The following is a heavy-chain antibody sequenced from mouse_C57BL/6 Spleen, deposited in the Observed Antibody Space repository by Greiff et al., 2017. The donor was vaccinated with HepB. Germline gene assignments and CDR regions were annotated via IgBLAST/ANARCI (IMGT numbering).Heavy chain of an antibody. CDR2: IDPSDSET. V-gene: IGHV1-52*01. CDR3: ARKGESYFDY. CDR1: GYTFTSYW. Sequence: QVQLQQPGAELVRPGSSVKLSCKASGYTFTSYWMHWVKQRPIQGLEWIGNIDPSDSETHYNQNVKDKATLTVDKSSSTAYMQLSSLTSEDSAVYYCARKGESYFDYWGQGTTLTVSS. J-gene: IGHJ2*01.